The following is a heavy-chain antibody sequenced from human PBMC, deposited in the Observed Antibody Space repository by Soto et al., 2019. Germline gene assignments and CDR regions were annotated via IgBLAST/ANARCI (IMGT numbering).Heavy chain of an antibody. J-gene: IGHJ4*02. Sequence: QVQLVQSGAEEKKPGASVKVSCKASGYTFTSYAMHWVRQAPGQRLEWMGWINAGNGNTKYSQKFQGRVTIPGDTSASTAYMELSSLRSEDTAVYYCARSIVVVTALDYWGQGTLVTVSS. CDR1: GYTFTSYA. CDR2: INAGNGNT. D-gene: IGHD2-21*02. V-gene: IGHV1-3*05. CDR3: ARSIVVVTALDY.